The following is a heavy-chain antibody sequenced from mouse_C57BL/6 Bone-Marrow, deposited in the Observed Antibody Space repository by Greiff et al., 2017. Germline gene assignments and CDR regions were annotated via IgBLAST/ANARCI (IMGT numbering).Heavy chain of an antibody. J-gene: IGHJ2*01. CDR2: IDPSDSAT. V-gene: IGHV1-52*01. CDR3: ARPDY. Sequence: QVQLKQPGAELVRPGSSVKLSCKASGYTFTSYWMHWVKQRPIQGLEWIGNIDPSDSATHYNQKFKDKATLTVDKSSSTAYMQLSSLTSEDSAVYYCARPDYWGQGTTLTVSS. CDR1: GYTFTSYW.